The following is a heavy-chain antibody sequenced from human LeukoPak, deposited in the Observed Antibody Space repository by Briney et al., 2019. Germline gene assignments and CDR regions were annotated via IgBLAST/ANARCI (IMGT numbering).Heavy chain of an antibody. CDR2: IYSGGST. V-gene: IGHV3-53*01. CDR1: GLTVSSNY. D-gene: IGHD6-19*01. J-gene: IGHJ4*02. CDR3: AREGAGFFDY. Sequence: GGSLRLSCAASGLTVSSNYMSWVRLAPGKGLEWVSVIYSGGSTYYADSVKGRFTISRDNSRNTLYLQMNSLRAEDTAVYYCAREGAGFFDYWGQGTLVTVSS.